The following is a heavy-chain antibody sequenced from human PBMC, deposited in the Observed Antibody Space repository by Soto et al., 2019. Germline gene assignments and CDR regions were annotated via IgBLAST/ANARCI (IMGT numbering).Heavy chain of an antibody. CDR2: ISYDGSNK. D-gene: IGHD3-22*01. J-gene: IGHJ5*02. CDR3: AKDRDSGHNWFDP. V-gene: IGHV3-30*18. Sequence: GGSLRLSCAASGFTFSSYGMHWVRQAPGKGLEWVAVISYDGSNKYYADSVKGRFTISRDNSKNTLYLQMNSLRAEDTAVYYCAKDRDSGHNWFDPWGQGTLVTVSS. CDR1: GFTFSSYG.